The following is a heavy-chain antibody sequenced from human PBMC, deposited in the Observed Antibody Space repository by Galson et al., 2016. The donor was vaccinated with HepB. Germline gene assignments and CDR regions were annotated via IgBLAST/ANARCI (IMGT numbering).Heavy chain of an antibody. Sequence: SVKVSCKASGYTFTDYGINWVRQAPGQGLEWMGWISTVTGDTKYAERLQDRVTLTTDTSTFTAYLELRSLKFDDTAVYYCAQAALTVPATRYFPHWGQGTLVTVSS. V-gene: IGHV1-18*04. CDR3: AQAALTVPATRYFPH. J-gene: IGHJ1*01. D-gene: IGHD6-25*01. CDR2: ISTVTGDT. CDR1: GYTFTDYG.